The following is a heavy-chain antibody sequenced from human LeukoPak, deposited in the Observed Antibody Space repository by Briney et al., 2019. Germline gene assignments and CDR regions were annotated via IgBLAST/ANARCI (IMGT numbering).Heavy chain of an antibody. CDR2: IKQDGSEK. J-gene: IGHJ3*02. D-gene: IGHD2-15*01. Sequence: GGSLRLSCAASGFTFSSYWMSWVRQAPGKGLEWVANIKQDGSEKYYVDSVKGRFTISRDNSKNTLYLQMNSLRAEDTAVYYCARDPDYCSGGSCYSDAFDIWGQGTMVTVSS. CDR1: GFTFSSYW. V-gene: IGHV3-7*01. CDR3: ARDPDYCSGGSCYSDAFDI.